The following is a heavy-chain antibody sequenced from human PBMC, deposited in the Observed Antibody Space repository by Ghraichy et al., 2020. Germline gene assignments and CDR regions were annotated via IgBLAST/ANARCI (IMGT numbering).Heavy chain of an antibody. D-gene: IGHD6-19*01. Sequence: LSLTCAASGFTFSSYWMSWVRQAPGKGLEWVANIKPDVSERYYLDSVKGRFTISRDNAENSLYLQMHSLRAEDTAVYYCARSVAVAGTWIWYLDLWGRGTLVSVSS. J-gene: IGHJ2*01. CDR3: ARSVAVAGTWIWYLDL. CDR1: GFTFSSYW. V-gene: IGHV3-7*03. CDR2: IKPDVSER.